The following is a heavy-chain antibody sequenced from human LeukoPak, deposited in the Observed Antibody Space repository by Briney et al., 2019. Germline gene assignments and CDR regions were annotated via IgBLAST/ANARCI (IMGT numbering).Heavy chain of an antibody. D-gene: IGHD1-26*01. J-gene: IGHJ4*02. CDR3: ARVKKSGSYYGFDY. CDR1: GGSISSYY. V-gene: IGHV4-59*01. Sequence: PSETLSLTCTVSGGSISSYYWSWIRPPPGKGLEGIGNIYYSGSTNYTPSLKSRVTISVDTSKNQFSLKLSSVTAADRAVYTCARVKKSGSYYGFDYWGQGNLVTVSS. CDR2: IYYSGST.